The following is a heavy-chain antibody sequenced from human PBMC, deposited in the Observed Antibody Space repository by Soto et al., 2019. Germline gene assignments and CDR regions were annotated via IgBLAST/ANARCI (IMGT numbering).Heavy chain of an antibody. CDR3: ARYRFSDTWSKFDY. CDR1: GACISSDAYY. V-gene: IGHV4-31*11. CDR2: ISYSGST. D-gene: IGHD3-16*02. Sequence: SETLSITCAVSGACISSDAYYWSWIRQHPGKGLEWIGYISYSGSTYYNPSLKSRVTISVDTSKNQFSLKLTSVTAADTAVYYCARYRFSDTWSKFDYWGHGTLVTVSS. J-gene: IGHJ4*01.